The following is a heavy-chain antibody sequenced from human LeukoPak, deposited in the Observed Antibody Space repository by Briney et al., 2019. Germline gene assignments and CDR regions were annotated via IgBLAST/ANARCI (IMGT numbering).Heavy chain of an antibody. CDR2: ISGSSTYI. J-gene: IGHJ4*02. Sequence: GGSLRLSCAASGFTFSRYTMNWVRQAPGKGLEWVSSISGSSTYIYYADSVKGRFTISRDNAKNSLSLQMNSLRAEDTAVYYCARDQSGIVATITFDYWGQGILVTVSS. CDR1: GFTFSRYT. V-gene: IGHV3-21*01. D-gene: IGHD5-12*01. CDR3: ARDQSGIVATITFDY.